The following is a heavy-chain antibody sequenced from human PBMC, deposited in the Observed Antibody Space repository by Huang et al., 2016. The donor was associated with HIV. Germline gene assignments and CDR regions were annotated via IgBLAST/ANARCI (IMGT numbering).Heavy chain of an antibody. CDR1: YW. Sequence: YWMRWVRQPPGKGMEWVANIRQDESEKYYVDSVKGRFNISRDNAKKVVFLEMNNVRVEDTATYFCATKTAGMDIWGQGTTVTVS. CDR3: ATKTAGMDI. V-gene: IGHV3-7*03. D-gene: IGHD1-7*01. CDR2: IRQDESEK. J-gene: IGHJ6*02.